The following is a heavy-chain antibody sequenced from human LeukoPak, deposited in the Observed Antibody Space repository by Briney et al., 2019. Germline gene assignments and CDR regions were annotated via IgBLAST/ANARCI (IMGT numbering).Heavy chain of an antibody. CDR3: ARGGFTMVRGAGFY. CDR2: IYYSGST. CDR1: GVSISSSNNYY. J-gene: IGHJ4*02. V-gene: IGHV4-39*01. Sequence: SETLSLTCTVSGVSISSSNNYYWGWIRQPPGKGLEWIGSIYYSGSTYYNPSLKSRGTISIDTSKNQFSLKLSSVTAADTAVYYCARGGFTMVRGAGFYWGQGTLVTASS. D-gene: IGHD3-10*01.